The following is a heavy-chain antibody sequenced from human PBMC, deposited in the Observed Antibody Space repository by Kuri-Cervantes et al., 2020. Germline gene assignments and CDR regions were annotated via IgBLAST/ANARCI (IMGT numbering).Heavy chain of an antibody. CDR1: GFTFSSYA. D-gene: IGHD5-24*01. Sequence: GGSLRLSCAASGFTFSSYAMSWVRQATGKGLEWVGRSRNKANSYATEYGASVKGRFNLSRDESMNALDLQMNSLKAEDTAVYYCVREGVQMSTMLAFDIWGQGTMVTVSS. CDR3: VREGVQMSTMLAFDI. J-gene: IGHJ3*02. CDR2: SRNKANSYAT. V-gene: IGHV3-72*01.